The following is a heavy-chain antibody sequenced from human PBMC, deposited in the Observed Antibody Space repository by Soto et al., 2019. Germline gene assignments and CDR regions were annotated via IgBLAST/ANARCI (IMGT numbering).Heavy chain of an antibody. D-gene: IGHD6-19*01. CDR2: ISYDGSNK. V-gene: IGHV3-30*09. J-gene: IGHJ4*02. Sequence: ESGGGVVKPGGSLRLSCAASGFTFSSYAMHWVRQAPGKGREWVAVISYDGSNKYYADSVKGRFAISRDNSKNTLYLQMNSLRAEDTAVYYCAIVGSIAVAGPLDYWGQGTLVTVSS. CDR3: AIVGSIAVAGPLDY. CDR1: GFTFSSYA.